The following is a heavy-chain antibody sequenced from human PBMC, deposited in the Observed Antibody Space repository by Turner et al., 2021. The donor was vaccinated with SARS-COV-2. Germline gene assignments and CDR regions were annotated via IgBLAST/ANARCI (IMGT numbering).Heavy chain of an antibody. CDR1: GGSISSSSYY. CDR2: IYYSGST. D-gene: IGHD6-13*01. Sequence: QLQLQESRPGLVKPSETLSLTCTVSGGSISSSSYYWGWIRQPPGMGLEWIGSIYYSGSTYYNPSLKSRVTISVDTSKNQFSLKLSSVTAADTAVYYCATSTVAGTELNYYGMDVWGQGTTVTVSS. CDR3: ATSTVAGTELNYYGMDV. J-gene: IGHJ6*02. V-gene: IGHV4-39*01.